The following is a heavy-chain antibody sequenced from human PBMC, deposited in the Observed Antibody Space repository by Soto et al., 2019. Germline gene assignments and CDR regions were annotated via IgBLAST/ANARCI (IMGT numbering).Heavy chain of an antibody. J-gene: IGHJ6*02. V-gene: IGHV4-39*02. D-gene: IGHD3-10*01. Sequence: SETLSLTCIVSGGSISNRTSYWGWIRQPPGRGLEWIGTISFSGSTNFNPSLKSRVTMSLETSKNHFSLNLSSVTAADTAVYYCARRSALPTYYNSMDVWGQGTTVTVSS. CDR1: GGSISNRTSY. CDR2: ISFSGST. CDR3: ARRSALPTYYNSMDV.